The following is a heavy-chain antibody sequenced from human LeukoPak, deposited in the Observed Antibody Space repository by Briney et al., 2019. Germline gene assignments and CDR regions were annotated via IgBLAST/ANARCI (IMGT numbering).Heavy chain of an antibody. D-gene: IGHD3-9*01. Sequence: SETLSLTCTVSGGSISSGDYYWSWIRQPPGKGLEWIGYIYYSGSTYYNPSLKSRVTISVDTSKNQFSLKLSSVTAADTAVYYCARANYDILTGYSKNWFDPWGQGTLVTVSS. CDR3: ARANYDILTGYSKNWFDP. V-gene: IGHV4-30-4*01. J-gene: IGHJ5*02. CDR2: IYYSGST. CDR1: GGSISSGDYY.